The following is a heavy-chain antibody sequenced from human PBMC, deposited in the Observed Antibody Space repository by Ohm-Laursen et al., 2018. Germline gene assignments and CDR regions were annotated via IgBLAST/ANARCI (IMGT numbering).Heavy chain of an antibody. J-gene: IGHJ4*02. CDR1: GFTFSRYD. V-gene: IGHV3-48*03. D-gene: IGHD3-16*01. CDR2: ISSSGSTI. Sequence: SLRLSCAASGFTFSRYDMNWVRQAPGKGLEWVSYISSSGSTIHYADSVKGRFTITRDNAKNSLYLQMNSLRAEDTADYHCARDPVRGLTDYWGQGTLVTVSS. CDR3: ARDPVRGLTDY.